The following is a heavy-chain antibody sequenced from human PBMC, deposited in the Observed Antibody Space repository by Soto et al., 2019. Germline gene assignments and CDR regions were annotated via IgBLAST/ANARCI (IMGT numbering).Heavy chain of an antibody. CDR1: GYTFTSYD. V-gene: IGHV1-8*01. CDR2: MNSNSANT. CDR3: ARGVDDSSGYYGAEGAFDI. Sequence: QVQLVQSGAEVKKPGASVKVSCRASGYTFTSYDINWVRQATGQGLEWLRWMNSNSANTGYAQKFQGRVTMTRNTSISTAYMELSSLRSADTAVYYCARGVDDSSGYYGAEGAFDIWGQGTMVTVSS. D-gene: IGHD3-22*01. J-gene: IGHJ3*02.